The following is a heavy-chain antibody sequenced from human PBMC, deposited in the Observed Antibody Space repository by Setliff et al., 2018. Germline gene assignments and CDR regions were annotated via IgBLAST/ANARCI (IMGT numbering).Heavy chain of an antibody. CDR3: ATVVRGGTSRTSYYYYYMDV. J-gene: IGHJ6*03. Sequence: ASVKVSCKASGYTFTSYDINWVRQATGQGLGWMGWINPGSGATNLAQRCQGRVTMTRDTSISTAYMELSSLRSDDTAVYYCATVVRGGTSRTSYYYYYMDVWGKG. CDR2: INPGSGAT. D-gene: IGHD1-26*01. CDR1: GYTFTSYD. V-gene: IGHV1-2*02.